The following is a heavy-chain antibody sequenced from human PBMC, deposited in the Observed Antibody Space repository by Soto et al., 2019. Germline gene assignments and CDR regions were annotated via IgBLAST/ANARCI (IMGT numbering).Heavy chain of an antibody. D-gene: IGHD6-13*01. Sequence: QVQLVQSGAEVKKPGSSVKVSCKASGGTFSSYAISWVRQAPGQGLEWMGGIIPIFGTANYAQKFQGRVTITADESTSTAYMELGSLRSEDTAVYYCARGIAAADFYYYYYGMDVWGQGTTVTVSS. CDR1: GGTFSSYA. CDR3: ARGIAAADFYYYYYGMDV. V-gene: IGHV1-69*12. J-gene: IGHJ6*02. CDR2: IIPIFGTA.